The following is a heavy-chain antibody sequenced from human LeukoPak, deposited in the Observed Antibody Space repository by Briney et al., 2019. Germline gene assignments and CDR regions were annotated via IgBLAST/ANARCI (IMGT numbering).Heavy chain of an antibody. CDR2: IRSKAYGGTT. D-gene: IGHD3-9*01. CDR1: GFTFGDYA. J-gene: IGHJ4*02. Sequence: GGSLRLSCPASGFTFGDYAMSSVRQAPGNGLEWVGFIRSKAYGGTTEYAASVKGRFTISRDDSKSIAYLQMNSLKTEDTAVYYCTRRYFDTHLNWGQGTLVTVSS. V-gene: IGHV3-49*04. CDR3: TRRYFDTHLN.